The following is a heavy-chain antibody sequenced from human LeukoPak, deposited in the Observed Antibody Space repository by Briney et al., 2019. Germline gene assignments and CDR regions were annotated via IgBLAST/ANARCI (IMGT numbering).Heavy chain of an antibody. J-gene: IGHJ4*02. CDR1: GFTLSRYV. CDR2: IGVSGHK. V-gene: IGHV3-23*01. CDR3: GKAPVTTCSGAYCYPFDY. D-gene: IGHD2-15*01. Sequence: GGSLRLSCAASGFTLSRYVMSWVGQGPGKGLEWVSAIGVSGHKYHADSEKGRFNITRDSYKTTLYLEMLSVSSGDGVVYLCGKAPVTTCSGAYCYPFDYWSQGTRVSVPS.